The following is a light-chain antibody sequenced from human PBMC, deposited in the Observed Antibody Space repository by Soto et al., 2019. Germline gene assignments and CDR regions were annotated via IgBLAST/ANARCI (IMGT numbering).Light chain of an antibody. J-gene: IGKJ1*01. CDR3: QKCDSAPWT. CDR1: QGISKY. V-gene: IGKV1-27*01. CDR2: AAS. Sequence: DIQLTQSPSFLSASVGERVTITCRASQGISKYLAWYQQKPGEVPKLLIYAASSLQSGVPSRFSGSGSGTDFTLTISSLQPDDVATYYCQKCDSAPWTFGQGTKVDIK.